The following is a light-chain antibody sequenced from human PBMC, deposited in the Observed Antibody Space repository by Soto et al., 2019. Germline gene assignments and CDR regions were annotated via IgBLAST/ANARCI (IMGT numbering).Light chain of an antibody. CDR2: GAS. J-gene: IGKJ1*01. CDR3: QQYGSSGT. V-gene: IGKV3-20*01. Sequence: IVWTQSAGTLSLSPGERAQLSCRASQSVSNNYLAWYTQQPGQAPRLLIYGASNRATGIPDRFSGSGSGTDFTLTISRLEPEDFAVYYCQQYGSSGTFGQGTKVDIK. CDR1: QSVSNNY.